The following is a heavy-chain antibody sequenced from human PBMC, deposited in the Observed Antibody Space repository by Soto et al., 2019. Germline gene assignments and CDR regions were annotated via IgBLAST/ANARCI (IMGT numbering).Heavy chain of an antibody. CDR3: ARELGGAMVLYYFDY. J-gene: IGHJ4*02. D-gene: IGHD5-18*01. V-gene: IGHV1-3*01. CDR1: GYTFTSYA. CDR2: INAGNGNT. Sequence: QVQLVQSGAEVKKPGASVKVSCKASGYTFTSYAMHWVRQAPGQRLEWMGWINAGNGNTKYSQKFQGRVTITRDTSASTAYMELSSPRSEDTAVYYCARELGGAMVLYYFDYWGQGTLVTVSS.